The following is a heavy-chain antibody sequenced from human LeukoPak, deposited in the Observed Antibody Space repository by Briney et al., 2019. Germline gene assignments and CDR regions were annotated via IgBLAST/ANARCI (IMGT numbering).Heavy chain of an antibody. V-gene: IGHV3-11*01. D-gene: IGHD4-17*01. CDR1: GFTFSDYY. CDR3: ASYAYRVTTIDY. Sequence: PGGSPRLSCAASGFTFSDYYMSWIRQAPGKGLEWVSYISSSGSTIYYADSVKGRFTISRDNAKNSLYLQMNSLRAEDTAVYYCASYAYRVTTIDYWGQGTLVTVSS. J-gene: IGHJ4*02. CDR2: ISSSGSTI.